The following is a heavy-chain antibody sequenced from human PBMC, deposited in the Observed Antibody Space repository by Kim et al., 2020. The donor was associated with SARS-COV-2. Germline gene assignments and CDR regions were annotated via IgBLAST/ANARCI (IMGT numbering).Heavy chain of an antibody. V-gene: IGHV4-4*02. D-gene: IGHD3-3*01. CDR3: ARSITIFGVVITFDY. Sequence: PSHKSRVTISVDKSKNQFSLKLCSVTAADTAVYYCARSITIFGVVITFDYWGQGTLVTVSS. J-gene: IGHJ4*02.